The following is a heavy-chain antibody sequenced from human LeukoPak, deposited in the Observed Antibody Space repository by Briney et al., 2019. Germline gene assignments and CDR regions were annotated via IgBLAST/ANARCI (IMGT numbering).Heavy chain of an antibody. V-gene: IGHV1-2*02. CDR1: GYTFTGYY. J-gene: IGHJ5*02. CDR3: ARDRTSGYNWFDP. Sequence: ASVKVSCKASGYTFTGYYMHWVRQAPGQELEWMGWINPNSGDTNYAQKFQGRVTMTRDTSISTAYMELSRLTSDDTAMYYCARDRTSGYNWFDPWGQGTLVTVPS. D-gene: IGHD3-22*01. CDR2: INPNSGDT.